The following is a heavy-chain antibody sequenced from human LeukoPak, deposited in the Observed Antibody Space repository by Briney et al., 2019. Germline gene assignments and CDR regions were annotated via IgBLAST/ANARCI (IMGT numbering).Heavy chain of an antibody. D-gene: IGHD3-16*01. J-gene: IGHJ4*02. CDR3: AKSSKAVMYYFDY. Sequence: GGSLRLSCAASGLTFSSYAMTWVRQAPGKGLEWVSAISGIGGSAFCADFVKGRFTISRDNSKNTLYLQMNSLRAEDTAVYYCAKSSKAVMYYFDYWGQGTLVTVSS. CDR1: GLTFSSYA. CDR2: ISGIGGSA. V-gene: IGHV3-23*01.